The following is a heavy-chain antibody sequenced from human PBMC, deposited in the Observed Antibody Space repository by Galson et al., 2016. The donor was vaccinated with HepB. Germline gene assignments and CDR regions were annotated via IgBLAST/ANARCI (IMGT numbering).Heavy chain of an antibody. J-gene: IGHJ4*02. CDR2: IWHDGGNK. D-gene: IGHD1-26*01. Sequence: LRLSCAASGFSFSTYGMHWVRQAPGQGLEWVAVIWHDGGNKKYGDSVNGRFTISRDNSKNTLYLQMNSLRAEDTAVYYCARDFGVGASGVMNYWGQGTLVTVSS. CDR3: ARDFGVGASGVMNY. V-gene: IGHV3-33*01. CDR1: GFSFSTYG.